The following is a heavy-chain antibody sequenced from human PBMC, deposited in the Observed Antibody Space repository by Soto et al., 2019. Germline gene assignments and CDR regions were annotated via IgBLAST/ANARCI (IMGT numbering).Heavy chain of an antibody. D-gene: IGHD3-16*01. CDR1: GFTFSDYA. Sequence: PGGSLRLSCVTSGFTFSDYAMHWVRQAPGKRLEWVAVIRPDGSNRYYADSVKGRFTISRDISKNTLYLQMSSLRADDTAVYFCARVGRPQHLLTGFDNWGQGTLVTVSS. V-gene: IGHV3-33*01. CDR3: ARVGRPQHLLTGFDN. CDR2: IRPDGSNR. J-gene: IGHJ5*02.